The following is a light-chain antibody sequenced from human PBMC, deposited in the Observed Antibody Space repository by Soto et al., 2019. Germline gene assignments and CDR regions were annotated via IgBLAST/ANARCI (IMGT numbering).Light chain of an antibody. CDR3: QQYENAPPYT. V-gene: IGKV3-20*01. J-gene: IGKJ2*01. CDR1: QSISSSY. Sequence: EIVLTQSPGTLSLSPGERATLSCRASQSISSSYLAWYQHKPGQAPRLLIYGASNRATGIPDRFSGSGYGTDFTLTISRLEPEDSAVYYCQQYENAPPYTFGQGTKLEIK. CDR2: GAS.